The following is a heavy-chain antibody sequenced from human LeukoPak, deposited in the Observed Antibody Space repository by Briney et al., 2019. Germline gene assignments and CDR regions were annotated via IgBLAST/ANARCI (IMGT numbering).Heavy chain of an antibody. CDR3: AREKNWNYDGGSNHDY. V-gene: IGHV1-46*03. D-gene: IGHD1-7*01. CDR1: GYTFTSYY. CDR2: INPSGGST. Sequence: ASVKVSCKXSGYTFTSYYMHWVRQAPGQGLEWMGIINPSGGSTSYAQKFQGRVTMTRDTSTSTVYMELSSLRSEDTAVYYCAREKNWNYDGGSNHDYWGQGTLVTVSS. J-gene: IGHJ4*02.